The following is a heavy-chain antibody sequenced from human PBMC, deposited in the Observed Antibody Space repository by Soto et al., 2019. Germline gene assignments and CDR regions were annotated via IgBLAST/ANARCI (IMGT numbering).Heavy chain of an antibody. V-gene: IGHV3-30-3*01. D-gene: IGHD3-9*01. CDR2: ISYDGSNK. CDR1: GFTVSSYA. CDR3: ARGDIDYDILTGYSYYYYGMDV. J-gene: IGHJ6*02. Sequence: PGGSLRLSCAASGFTVSSYAMRWVRQAPGKGLEWVAVISYDGSNKYYADSVKGRFTISRDNSKNTLYLQMNSLRAEDTAVYYCARGDIDYDILTGYSYYYYGMDVWGQGTTVTVSS.